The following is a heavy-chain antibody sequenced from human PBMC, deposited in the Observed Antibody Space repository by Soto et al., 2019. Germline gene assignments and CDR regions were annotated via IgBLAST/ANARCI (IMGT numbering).Heavy chain of an antibody. V-gene: IGHV3-30*18. J-gene: IGHJ6*02. CDR1: GFIFSSYG. CDR3: AKDRGYYYYGMDV. Sequence: PGESLKISCAASGFIFSSYGMHWVRQAPGKGLEWVAVISYDGSNKYYVDSVKGRFTISRDNSKNTLYLQMNSLRAEDTAVYYCAKDRGYYYYGMDVWGQGTTVTVSS. CDR2: ISYDGSNK.